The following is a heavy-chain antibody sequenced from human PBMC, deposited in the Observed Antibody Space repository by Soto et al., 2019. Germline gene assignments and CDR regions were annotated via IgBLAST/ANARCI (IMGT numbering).Heavy chain of an antibody. D-gene: IGHD6-13*01. Sequence: QPGGSLRLSCAASGFTVSSNYMSWVRQAPGKGLEWVSVIYSGGSTYYADSVKGRFTISRDNSKNTLYLQMNSLRAEDTAVYYCARAGGIEPGIAAAGRSYGMDVWGQGTTVTVSS. J-gene: IGHJ6*02. CDR2: IYSGGST. CDR3: ARAGGIEPGIAAAGRSYGMDV. CDR1: GFTVSSNY. V-gene: IGHV3-53*01.